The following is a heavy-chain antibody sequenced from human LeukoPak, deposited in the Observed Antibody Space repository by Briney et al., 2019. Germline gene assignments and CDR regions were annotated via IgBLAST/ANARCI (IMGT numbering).Heavy chain of an antibody. J-gene: IGHJ4*02. Sequence: GGSLRLSCAASGFTFSSHGMTWVRQAPGKGLEWVANIKQDGSEKYYVDSVKGRFTISRDNAKNSLYLQMNSLRTEDTAVYYCAGLTSGLGFRGQGTLVTVSS. D-gene: IGHD5-12*01. CDR3: AGLTSGLGF. V-gene: IGHV3-7*01. CDR1: GFTFSSHG. CDR2: IKQDGSEK.